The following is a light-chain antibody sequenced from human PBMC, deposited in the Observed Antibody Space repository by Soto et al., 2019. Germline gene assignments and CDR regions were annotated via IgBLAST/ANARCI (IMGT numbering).Light chain of an antibody. Sequence: EIVLTQSPDTLSLSPGERATLSCRASQSVSSNYLAWYQQIPGQAPRPLIYGASSRVPGIPNRFSGSGSGTDFPLTISRLEPEDFAVYYCQQYGSLPWTFGQGTKVEIK. CDR2: GAS. V-gene: IGKV3-20*01. CDR1: QSVSSNY. J-gene: IGKJ1*01. CDR3: QQYGSLPWT.